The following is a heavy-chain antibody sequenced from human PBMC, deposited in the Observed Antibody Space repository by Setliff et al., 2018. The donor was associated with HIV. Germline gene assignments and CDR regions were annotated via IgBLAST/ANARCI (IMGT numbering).Heavy chain of an antibody. V-gene: IGHV1-69*05. CDR2: IIPIFGTA. J-gene: IGHJ4*02. D-gene: IGHD3-10*01. CDR1: GGTFSSYT. Sequence: SVKVSCKASGGTFSSYTINWVRQAPGQGLEWMGGIIPIFGTANYAQKFQGRVTITTDESTSTAYMELSSLRSEDTALYYCARTREMVRGVITPAFDYWGRGTLGTVSS. CDR3: ARTREMVRGVITPAFDY.